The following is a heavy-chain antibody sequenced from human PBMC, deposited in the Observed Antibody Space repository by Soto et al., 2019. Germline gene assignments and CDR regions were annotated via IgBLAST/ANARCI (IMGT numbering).Heavy chain of an antibody. CDR2: IRSKAYGGTT. CDR3: TRGDSRSWYGMDV. J-gene: IGHJ6*02. D-gene: IGHD6-13*01. V-gene: IGHV3-49*03. Sequence: GGSLRLSCTASGFTFGDYAMSWFRQAPGKGLEWVGFIRSKAYGGTTEYAASVKGRFTISRDDSKSIAYLQMNSLKTEDTAVYYCTRGDSRSWYGMDVWGQGTTVTVSS. CDR1: GFTFGDYA.